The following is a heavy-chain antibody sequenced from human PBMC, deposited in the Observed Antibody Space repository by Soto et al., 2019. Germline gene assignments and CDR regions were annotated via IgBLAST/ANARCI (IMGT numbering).Heavy chain of an antibody. CDR1: GGTFSSYA. D-gene: IGHD3-22*01. Sequence: QVQPVQSGAEVKKPGSSVKVSCKASGGTFSSYAISWVRQAPGQGLEWMGGIIPIFGTANYAQKFQGRVTITADESTSTAYMELSSLRSEDTAVYYCARVVAYYYDSSGYYSYFDYWGQGTLVTVSS. J-gene: IGHJ4*02. CDR3: ARVVAYYYDSSGYYSYFDY. V-gene: IGHV1-69*01. CDR2: IIPIFGTA.